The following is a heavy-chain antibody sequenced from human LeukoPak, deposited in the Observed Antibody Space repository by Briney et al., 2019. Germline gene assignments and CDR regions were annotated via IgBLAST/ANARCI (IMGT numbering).Heavy chain of an antibody. V-gene: IGHV3-9*01. CDR2: ISWNSGRK. J-gene: IGHJ4*02. D-gene: IGHD2-15*01. Sequence: GRSLRLSCAASGFTFDDYAMHWVRQVPGKGLEWVSGISWNSGRKDYADSVKGRFTISRDNANNSLYLQMNSLRAEDTALYHCIKSGNSVLIAAHSPFDYWGQGALVSVSS. CDR3: IKSGNSVLIAAHSPFDY. CDR1: GFTFDDYA.